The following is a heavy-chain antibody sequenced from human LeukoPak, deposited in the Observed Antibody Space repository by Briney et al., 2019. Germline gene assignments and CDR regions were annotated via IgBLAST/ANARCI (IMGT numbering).Heavy chain of an antibody. V-gene: IGHV3-30*18. D-gene: IGHD3-22*01. Sequence: PGRSLRLSCAASGFTFSTFGMHWVRQAPGKGLEWVAVLSFDGSNKYYADSVKGRFTISRDNSKNTLYLEMNSLRVEGTAVYYCAKVTTSSGYYSRFDHWGQGTLVTVSS. J-gene: IGHJ4*02. CDR3: AKVTTSSGYYSRFDH. CDR1: GFTFSTFG. CDR2: LSFDGSNK.